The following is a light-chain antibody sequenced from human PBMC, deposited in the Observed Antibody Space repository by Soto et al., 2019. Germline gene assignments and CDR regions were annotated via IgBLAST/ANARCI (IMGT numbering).Light chain of an antibody. CDR3: QQYDILPIT. Sequence: DIQMTQSPSSLFASVGYRVTITCQATQDINIYLNCYQQKPGKAPNLLIYDASNLEIGVPSRFSGSGSGTHFTFTISSLQTEDIGTYYCQQYDILPITFGRGTRLEI. J-gene: IGKJ5*01. CDR1: QDINIY. V-gene: IGKV1-33*01. CDR2: DAS.